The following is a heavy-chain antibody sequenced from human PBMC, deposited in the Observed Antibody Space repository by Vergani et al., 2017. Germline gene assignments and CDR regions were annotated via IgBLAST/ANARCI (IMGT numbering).Heavy chain of an antibody. CDR1: GFTFDDYA. V-gene: IGHV3-9*03. Sequence: EVQLVESGGGLVQPGRSLGLSCAASGFTFDDYAMHWVRQAPGKGLGWVSGISWNSGSIGYADSVKGRFTISRDNAKNSLYLQMNSLRAEDMALYYCAKGXEITGSTAPYDFDYWGQGTLVTVSS. CDR2: ISWNSGSI. D-gene: IGHD1-14*01. CDR3: AKGXEITGSTAPYDFDY. J-gene: IGHJ4*02.